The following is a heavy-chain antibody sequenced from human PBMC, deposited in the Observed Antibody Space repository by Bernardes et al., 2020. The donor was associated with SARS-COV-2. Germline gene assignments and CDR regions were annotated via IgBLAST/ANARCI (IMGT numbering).Heavy chain of an antibody. CDR1: GGSISSSSYY. D-gene: IGHD6-13*01. V-gene: IGHV4-39*01. Sequence: SETLSLTCTVSGGSISSSSYYWGWIRQPPGKGLEWIGSIYYSGSTYYNPSLKSRVTISVDTSKNQFSLKLSSVTAADTAVYYCARCSSWLNWFDPWGQGTLVTVSS. CDR3: ARCSSWLNWFDP. J-gene: IGHJ5*02. CDR2: IYYSGST.